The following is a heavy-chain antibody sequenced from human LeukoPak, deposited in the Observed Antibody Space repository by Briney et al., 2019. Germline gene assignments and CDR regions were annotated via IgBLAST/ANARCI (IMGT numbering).Heavy chain of an antibody. CDR3: AKDLGGVARNWFDP. V-gene: IGHV3-30*18. CDR2: ISYDGSNK. J-gene: IGHJ5*02. CDR1: GFTFSSYG. Sequence: GGSLRLSCAASGFTFSSYGMHWVRQAPGKGLEWVAVISYDGSNKYYADSVKARFTTSRDNSKNTLYLQMNSLRAEDTAVYYCAKDLGGVARNWFDPWGQGTLVTVSS. D-gene: IGHD3-3*01.